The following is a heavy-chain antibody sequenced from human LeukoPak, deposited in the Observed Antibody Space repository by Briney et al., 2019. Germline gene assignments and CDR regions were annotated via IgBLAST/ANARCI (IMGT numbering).Heavy chain of an antibody. CDR3: ARGSTSCYCVDI. Sequence: ASVKVSCKASGYTFTCYYMHWVRQAPGQGLEWMGWINPNSGGTNYAQKFQGRVTMTRDTSISTAYMELSRLRSDDTAVYYCARGSTSCYCVDIWGQGTMVTVSS. V-gene: IGHV1-2*02. CDR1: GYTFTCYY. J-gene: IGHJ3*02. CDR2: INPNSGGT. D-gene: IGHD2-2*01.